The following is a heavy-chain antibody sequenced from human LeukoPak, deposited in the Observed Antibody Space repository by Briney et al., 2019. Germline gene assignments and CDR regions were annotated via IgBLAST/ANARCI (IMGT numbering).Heavy chain of an antibody. CDR2: IYHSGST. CDR1: GYSIRSDYY. Sequence: PSETLSLTCTVSGYSIRSDYYWGWIRQPPGKGLEWIGSIYHSGSTYYNPSLKSRVTISVDTSKNQFSLKLSSVTAADTAVYYCARVAAAGTGHNWFDPWGQGTLVTVSS. J-gene: IGHJ5*02. CDR3: ARVAAAGTGHNWFDP. D-gene: IGHD6-13*01. V-gene: IGHV4-38-2*02.